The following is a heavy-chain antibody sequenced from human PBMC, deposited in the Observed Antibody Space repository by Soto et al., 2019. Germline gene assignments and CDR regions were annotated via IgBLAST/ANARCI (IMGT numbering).Heavy chain of an antibody. CDR3: AKGYSGYDFAN. CDR2: INSDGRST. Sequence: GGSLRLSCEGSGFTFSSYSMNWVRQAPGKGLEWVSRINSDGRSTTYADSVKGRFTISRDNAKNTLYLQMNSLSAEDTAVYFCAKGYSGYDFANWGQGALVTVSS. J-gene: IGHJ4*02. D-gene: IGHD5-12*01. V-gene: IGHV3-74*01. CDR1: GFTFSSYS.